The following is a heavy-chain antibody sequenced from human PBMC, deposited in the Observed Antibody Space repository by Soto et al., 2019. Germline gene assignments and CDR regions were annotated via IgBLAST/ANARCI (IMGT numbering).Heavy chain of an antibody. D-gene: IGHD3-3*01. J-gene: IGHJ4*02. CDR1: GGSISSSY. CDR3: ARLILREGSGWFDY. CDR2: IYYSGST. V-gene: IGHV4-59*06. Sequence: SETLSLTCTVSGGSISSSYWSWIRQHPGKGLEWIGYIYYSGSTYYNPSLKSRVTISVDTSKNQFSLKLSSVTAADTAVYYCARLILREGSGWFDYWGQGTLVTVSS.